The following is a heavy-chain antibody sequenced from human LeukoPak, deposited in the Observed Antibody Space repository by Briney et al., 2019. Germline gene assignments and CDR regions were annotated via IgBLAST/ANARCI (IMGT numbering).Heavy chain of an antibody. CDR3: ARVMVVGASSAFDI. D-gene: IGHD1-26*01. V-gene: IGHV4-34*01. Sequence: PSETLSLTCAVYGGSFSGYYWSWIRQPPGKGLEWIGEINHSGSTNYNPSLKSRVTISVDTSKNQFSLKLSSVTAADTAVYYCARVMVVGASSAFDIWGQGTMVTVSS. J-gene: IGHJ3*02. CDR2: INHSGST. CDR1: GGSFSGYY.